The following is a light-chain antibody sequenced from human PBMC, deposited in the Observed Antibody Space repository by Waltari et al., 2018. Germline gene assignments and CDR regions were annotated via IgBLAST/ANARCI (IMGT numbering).Light chain of an antibody. V-gene: IGKV1-5*03. Sequence: DIEMTQSPSTLSASIGERVTITCRASQSISSWLAWYQQKPGKAPKLLIFRSSSLESGVPSRFSGSGSGTEFTLTISSLQPDDFAIYYCHQYNSYSPFTFGQGTRLDI. CDR2: RSS. CDR1: QSISSW. CDR3: HQYNSYSPFT. J-gene: IGKJ2*01.